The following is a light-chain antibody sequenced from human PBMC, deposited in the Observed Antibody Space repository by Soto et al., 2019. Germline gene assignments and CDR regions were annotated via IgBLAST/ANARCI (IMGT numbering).Light chain of an antibody. J-gene: IGLJ2*01. Sequence: NFMLTQPHSVSESPGKTVTISCTRSSGSIATNYVHWYQQRPGSAPTTVILEDNQRPSGVPDRISGSIDSSSNSASLTISGLKTEDEADYYCQSYDSSNVVFGGGTKVTVL. CDR1: SGSIATNY. V-gene: IGLV6-57*04. CDR3: QSYDSSNVV. CDR2: EDN.